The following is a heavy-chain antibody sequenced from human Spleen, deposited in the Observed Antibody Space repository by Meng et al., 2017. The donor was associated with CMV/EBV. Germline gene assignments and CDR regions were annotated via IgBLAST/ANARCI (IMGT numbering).Heavy chain of an antibody. V-gene: IGHV3-30*18. Sequence: SGFTFSSYGMHWVRQAPGKGLEWVAVISYDGSNKYYADSVKGRFTISRDNSKNTLYLQMNSLRAEDTAVYYCAKVRLLEWHTGAFDIWGQGTMVTVSS. J-gene: IGHJ3*02. CDR3: AKVRLLEWHTGAFDI. CDR1: GFTFSSYG. D-gene: IGHD3-3*01. CDR2: ISYDGSNK.